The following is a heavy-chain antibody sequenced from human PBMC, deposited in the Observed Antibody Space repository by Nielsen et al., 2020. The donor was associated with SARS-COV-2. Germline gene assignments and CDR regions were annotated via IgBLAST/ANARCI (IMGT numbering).Heavy chain of an antibody. V-gene: IGHV1-3*04. CDR3: ARSRGCSATSCFFDY. CDR2: IHSDSGNT. Sequence: ASVKVSCKASGYTFNDYAIHWVRQDPGKRLEWMGWIHSDSGNTKYSQKFRGRVTITRDTSASTAYMELSGLSSEDTAVYYCARSRGCSATSCFFDYWGQGALVTVSS. J-gene: IGHJ4*02. D-gene: IGHD2-2*01. CDR1: GYTFNDYA.